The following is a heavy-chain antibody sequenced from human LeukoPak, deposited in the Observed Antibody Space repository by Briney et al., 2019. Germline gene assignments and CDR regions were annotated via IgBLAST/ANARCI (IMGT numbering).Heavy chain of an antibody. J-gene: IGHJ5*02. CDR3: VRFALSSSLDH. D-gene: IGHD6-13*01. CDR2: IYPGYSDA. CDR1: GYRLTNNW. Sequence: GESLKISCKISGYRLTNNWIGWVRQVPGKGLEWMGLIYPGYSDAKYSPSFQGQVALSVDTSISTAYLQLGGLRASDTAIYYCVRFALSSSLDHWGQGTLVTVSS. V-gene: IGHV5-51*01.